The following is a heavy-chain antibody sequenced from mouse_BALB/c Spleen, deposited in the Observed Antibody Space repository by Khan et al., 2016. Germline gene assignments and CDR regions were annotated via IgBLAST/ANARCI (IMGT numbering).Heavy chain of an antibody. V-gene: IGHV2-2*02. CDR3: ASTGAYAMDY. CDR1: GFSLTRYG. Sequence: QVQLKQSGPGLVQPSQSLSITCTVSGFSLTRYGIHWVRQSPGKGLEWLGVIWSGGRTDYNAAFIYRLTISKDNSKSQVFLKMNSLQANDTAIYYSASTGAYAMDYWGQGTSGTVSS. CDR2: IWSGGRT. D-gene: IGHD6-1*01. J-gene: IGHJ4*01.